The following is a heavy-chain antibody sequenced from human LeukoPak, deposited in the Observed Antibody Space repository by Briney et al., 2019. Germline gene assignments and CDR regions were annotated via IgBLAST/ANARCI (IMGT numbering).Heavy chain of an antibody. CDR1: GFTFGSYS. D-gene: IGHD6-13*01. J-gene: IGHJ4*02. CDR2: ISSSSSYI. Sequence: GGSLRLSCAASGFTFGSYSMNWVRQAPGKGLEWVSSISSSSSYIYYADSVKGRFTISRDNAKNSLYLQMNSLRAEDTAVYYCAISLRQQLNYWGQGTLVTVSS. CDR3: AISLRQQLNY. V-gene: IGHV3-21*01.